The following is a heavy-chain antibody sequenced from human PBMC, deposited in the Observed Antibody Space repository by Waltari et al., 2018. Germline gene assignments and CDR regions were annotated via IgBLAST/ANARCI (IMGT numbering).Heavy chain of an antibody. Sequence: EVQLVESGGGLVRPGGSLRLSCVASGFSFRSYNMNWVRQAPGKGLEGVSSITTSSTYRYYVDSLKGRFTISRDDAKNSLFLQMNSLRAEDTAVYYCARDLIEPAAIGNYYYGMDVWGQGTTVTVSS. D-gene: IGHD2-2*01. CDR3: ARDLIEPAAIGNYYYGMDV. CDR2: ITTSSTYR. V-gene: IGHV3-21*01. CDR1: GFSFRSYN. J-gene: IGHJ6*02.